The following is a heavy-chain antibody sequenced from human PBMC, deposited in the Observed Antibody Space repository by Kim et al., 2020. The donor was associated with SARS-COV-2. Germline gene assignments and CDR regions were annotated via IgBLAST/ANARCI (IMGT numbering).Heavy chain of an antibody. CDR3: ARGPSIAAAGTWENFDY. V-gene: IGHV1-46*01. Sequence: QGRVTMTRDTSTSTVYMELSSLRSEDTAVYYCARGPSIAAAGTWENFDYWGQGTLVTVSS. J-gene: IGHJ4*02. D-gene: IGHD6-13*01.